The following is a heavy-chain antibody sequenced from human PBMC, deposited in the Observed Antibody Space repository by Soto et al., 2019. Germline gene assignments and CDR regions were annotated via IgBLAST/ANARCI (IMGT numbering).Heavy chain of an antibody. D-gene: IGHD2-15*01. V-gene: IGHV3-23*01. J-gene: IGHJ6*03. Sequence: GGSLRLSCAASGFTFSSYAMSWVRQAPGKGLEWVSAISGSGGSTYYADSVKGRFTISRDNSKNTLYLQMNSLRAEDTAVYYCAKDQPLGYCSGGSCYRSHYYYMDVWGKGTTVTVPS. CDR3: AKDQPLGYCSGGSCYRSHYYYMDV. CDR2: ISGSGGST. CDR1: GFTFSSYA.